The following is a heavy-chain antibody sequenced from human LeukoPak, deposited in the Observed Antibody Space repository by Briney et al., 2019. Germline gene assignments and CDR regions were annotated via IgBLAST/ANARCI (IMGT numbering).Heavy chain of an antibody. CDR3: ARDFMATITDY. CDR1: GFTVNDNY. CDR2: IYSGGST. V-gene: IGHV3-66*01. J-gene: IGHJ4*02. Sequence: GGSLRLSCAASGFTVNDNYMSWVRQAPGKGLEWVSVIYSGGSTYYADSVKGRFTISRDNSKNTLYLQMNSLRAEDTAVYYCARDFMATITDYWGQGTLVTVSS. D-gene: IGHD5-24*01.